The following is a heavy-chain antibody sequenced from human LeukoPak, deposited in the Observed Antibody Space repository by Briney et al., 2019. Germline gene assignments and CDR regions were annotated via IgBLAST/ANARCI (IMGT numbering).Heavy chain of an antibody. Sequence: ASVKVSCKASGYTFPSYFMHWVRQAPGQGLEWMGIINPTGGSTTYAQKFQGRVTMTRDTSTSTVYMELSSLRSDDTAVYYCARDPPSGDYPNPPIWGQGTMVTVSS. CDR2: INPTGGST. CDR3: ARDPPSGDYPNPPI. D-gene: IGHD4-17*01. V-gene: IGHV1-46*01. J-gene: IGHJ3*02. CDR1: GYTFPSYF.